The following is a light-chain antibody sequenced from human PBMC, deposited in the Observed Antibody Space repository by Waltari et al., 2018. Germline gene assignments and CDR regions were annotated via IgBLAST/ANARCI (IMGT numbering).Light chain of an antibody. J-gene: IGKJ1*01. CDR1: QSVSRT. V-gene: IGKV3-20*01. CDR2: GAS. Sequence: IVLTQSPGTLSLSSGERATLPCRASQSVSRTLAWYQQKPGQAPRLLIYGASTRATGIPDRFSGSGSGTDFSLTISRLEPEDFAVYYCQHYVRLPATFGQGTKVEIK. CDR3: QHYVRLPAT.